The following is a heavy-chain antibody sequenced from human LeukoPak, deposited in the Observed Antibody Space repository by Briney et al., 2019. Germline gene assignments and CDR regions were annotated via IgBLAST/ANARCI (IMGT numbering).Heavy chain of an antibody. CDR1: GYTFTSYG. D-gene: IGHD6-19*01. CDR2: ISA. J-gene: IGHJ4*02. V-gene: IGHV1-18*01. Sequence: GASVKVSCKASGYTFTSYGISWVRQAPGQGLEWMGWISAYAQKLQGRVTMTTDESTSTAYMELSSLRSEDTAVYYCARDPTYSSGWYYFDYWGQGTLVTVSS. CDR3: ARDPTYSSGWYYFDY.